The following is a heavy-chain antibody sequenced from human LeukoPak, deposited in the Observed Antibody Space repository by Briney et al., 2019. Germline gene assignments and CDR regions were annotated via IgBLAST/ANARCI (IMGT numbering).Heavy chain of an antibody. CDR1: EVTLSSYV. CDR3: ARDLVSGAYTFDI. Sequence: GGSLRLSFVASEVTLSSYVMNWVRQAPGKGLDWVSYISGTGSTIYYADSVKGRFTTSRDYAKNTLYLQMNSLRAEDTAVYYCARDLVSGAYTFDIWGPGTMVTVSS. V-gene: IGHV3-48*03. J-gene: IGHJ3*02. D-gene: IGHD3-16*01. CDR2: ISGTGSTI.